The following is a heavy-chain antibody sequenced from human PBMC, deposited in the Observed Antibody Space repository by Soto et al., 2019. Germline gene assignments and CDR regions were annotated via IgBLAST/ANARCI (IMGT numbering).Heavy chain of an antibody. D-gene: IGHD3-3*01. CDR2: ISSSGKTI. CDR1: GFTFNVYN. CDR3: ATDYHFEWSSSSGSAYYHCMDV. V-gene: IGHV3-48*02. J-gene: IGHJ6*02. Sequence: GGSLRLSCAASGFTFNVYNMNWVRQAPGKGLEWVSYISSSGKTIYYADSVKGRFTISRDNAKNSLYLQMDSLRDEDTAVYYFATDYHFEWSSSSGSAYYHCMDVWRPGTTVTVSS.